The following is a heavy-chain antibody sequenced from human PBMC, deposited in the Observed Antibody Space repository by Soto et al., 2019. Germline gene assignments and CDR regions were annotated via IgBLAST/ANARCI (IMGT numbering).Heavy chain of an antibody. Sequence: GGSLRLSCAASGFTFSSYWMHWVRQAPGKGLVWVSRINSDGSSTTYADSVKGRFTISRDSSKNTVSLEMTSLRAEDTAVYYCVKGGRQWLVTSDFNYWGQGALVTVS. CDR1: GFTFSSYW. CDR3: VKGGRQWLVTSDFNY. J-gene: IGHJ4*02. CDR2: INSDGSST. D-gene: IGHD6-19*01. V-gene: IGHV3-74*01.